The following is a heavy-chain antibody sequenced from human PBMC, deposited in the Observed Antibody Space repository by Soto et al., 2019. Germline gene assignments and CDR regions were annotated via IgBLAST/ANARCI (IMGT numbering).Heavy chain of an antibody. Sequence: EVQLLESGGGLVQPGGSLRLSCAASGFTFSSYAMSWVRQAPGKGLEWVSAISGSGGSTYYADSVKGRFTISRDNSKNTLYLQMNSLRAEDTAVYYCAKGGSGSYNYPAYYFDYWGQGTLVTVSS. V-gene: IGHV3-23*01. J-gene: IGHJ4*02. CDR3: AKGGSGSYNYPAYYFDY. CDR1: GFTFSSYA. CDR2: ISGSGGST. D-gene: IGHD1-26*01.